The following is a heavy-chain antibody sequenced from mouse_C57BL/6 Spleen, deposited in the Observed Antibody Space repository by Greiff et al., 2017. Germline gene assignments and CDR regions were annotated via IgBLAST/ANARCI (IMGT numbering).Heavy chain of an antibody. Sequence: VQLQQPGAELVKPGASVRLSCKASGYTFTSYWMHWVKQRPGRGLEWIGRIEPNSGGTKYNEKFKSKATLTVDKPSSTAYMQLSSLTSEDSAVYYCATQGPTGDYFDYWGQGTTLTVSS. J-gene: IGHJ2*01. CDR1: GYTFTSYW. CDR3: ATQGPTGDYFDY. CDR2: IEPNSGGT. V-gene: IGHV1-72*01.